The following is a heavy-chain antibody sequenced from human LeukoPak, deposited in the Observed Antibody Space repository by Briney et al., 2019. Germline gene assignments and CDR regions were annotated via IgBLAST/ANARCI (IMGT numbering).Heavy chain of an antibody. J-gene: IGHJ4*02. CDR3: AREVYDWHNRYYFDY. CDR1: GFTFSSYA. CDR2: ISGSGGST. D-gene: IGHD5/OR15-5a*01. Sequence: PGGSLRLSCAASGFTFSSYAMSWVRQAPGKGLEWVSAISGSGGSTYYADSVKGRFTISRDNSKNTLYLQMNSLRAEDTAVYYCAREVYDWHNRYYFDYWGQGTLVTVSS. V-gene: IGHV3-23*01.